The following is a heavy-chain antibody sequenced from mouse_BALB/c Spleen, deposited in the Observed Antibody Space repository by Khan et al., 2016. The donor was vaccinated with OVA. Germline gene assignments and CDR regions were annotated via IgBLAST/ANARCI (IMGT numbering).Heavy chain of an antibody. Sequence: EVELVESGGGLVRPGGSLKLSCAASGFSFTSYTMSWVRQTPEKRLEWVATISSGSTYTYYPDSVKGRFTISRDNAKNTLYLQMSSLKSEDTAMYYCTRDSNCAHWYFDVWGAGTTVTVSS. CDR2: ISSGSTYT. CDR3: TRDSNCAHWYFDV. J-gene: IGHJ1*01. V-gene: IGHV5-6-4*01. D-gene: IGHD2-5*01. CDR1: GFSFTSYT.